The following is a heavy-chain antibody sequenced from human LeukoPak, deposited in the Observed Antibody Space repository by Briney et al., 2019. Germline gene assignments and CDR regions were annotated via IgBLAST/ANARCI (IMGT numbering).Heavy chain of an antibody. V-gene: IGHV4-30-2*01. CDR1: GGSISSGGYS. Sequence: SETLSLTCAVSGGSISSGGYSWSWIRQPPGKGLEWIGYIYHSGSTYYNPSLKSRVTISVDRSKNQFSLKLSSVTAADTAVYYCARDHSDIWGQGTMVTVSS. CDR3: ARDHSDI. J-gene: IGHJ3*02. CDR2: IYHSGST.